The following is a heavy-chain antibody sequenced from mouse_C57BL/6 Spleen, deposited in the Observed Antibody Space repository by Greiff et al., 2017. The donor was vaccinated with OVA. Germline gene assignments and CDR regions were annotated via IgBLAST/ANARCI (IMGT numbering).Heavy chain of an antibody. CDR3: ASYYSNPYYFGY. D-gene: IGHD2-5*01. J-gene: IGHJ2*01. CDR1: GFNIKDYY. Sequence: VQLQQSGAELVKPGASVKLSCTASGFNIKDYYMHWVKQRTEQGLEWIGRIDPEDGEPKYAPKFQGKATITADTPSNTAYLQLSSLTSEDTAVYYCASYYSNPYYFGYWGQGTTLTVSS. V-gene: IGHV14-2*01. CDR2: IDPEDGEP.